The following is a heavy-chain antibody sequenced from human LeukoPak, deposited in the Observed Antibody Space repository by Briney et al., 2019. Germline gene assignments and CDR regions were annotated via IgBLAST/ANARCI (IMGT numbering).Heavy chain of an antibody. CDR1: GGSISSYY. CDR3: AREHLYYYDSSGYWVY. Sequence: SETLSLTCTVSGGSISSYYWSWIRQPPGKGLEWIGYIYYSGSTNYNPSLKSRVTISVDTSKNQFSLKLSSVTAADTAVYYCAREHLYYYDSSGYWVYWGQGTLVTVSS. V-gene: IGHV4-59*01. J-gene: IGHJ4*02. D-gene: IGHD3-22*01. CDR2: IYYSGST.